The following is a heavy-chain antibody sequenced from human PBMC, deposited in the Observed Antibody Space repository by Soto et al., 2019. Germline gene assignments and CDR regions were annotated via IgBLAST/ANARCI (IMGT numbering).Heavy chain of an antibody. CDR3: ARDRCSDTSCQKDERGFAS. CDR2: IYSSGKT. Sequence: EVQLVESGGGLVQPGGSLRLSCAASGFIVSSHFMSWVRQAPGKGLEWVSMIYSSGKTFYADSVQGRFTISRNTSKNTLYLQMNSLRAEDTAVYYCARDRCSDTSCQKDERGFASWGQGTLVTVSS. V-gene: IGHV3-66*01. J-gene: IGHJ5*02. CDR1: GFIVSSHF. D-gene: IGHD2-2*01.